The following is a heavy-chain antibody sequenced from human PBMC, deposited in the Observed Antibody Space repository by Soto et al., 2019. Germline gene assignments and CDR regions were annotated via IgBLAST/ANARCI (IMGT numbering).Heavy chain of an antibody. J-gene: IGHJ6*02. D-gene: IGHD4-4*01. V-gene: IGHV3-23*01. Sequence: EVQLLESGGDLVQPGGSLRLVCAASGFTFSNSGMGWVRQAPGQGLEWVSSIGPSGNTYYSDAVKGRFTISRDISKNTLFLQMDSLRAEDTATYSCAKLLHNSYYNVMDVWGQGTTVTVSS. CDR3: AKLLHNSYYNVMDV. CDR2: IGPSGNT. CDR1: GFTFSNSG.